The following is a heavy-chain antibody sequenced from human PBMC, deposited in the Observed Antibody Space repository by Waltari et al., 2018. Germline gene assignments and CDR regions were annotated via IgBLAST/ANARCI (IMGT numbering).Heavy chain of an antibody. CDR1: GGTFSSYA. V-gene: IGHV1-69*08. CDR3: ARDEMATITSRDY. Sequence: QVQLVQSGAEVKKPGSSVKVSCKASGGTFSSYAISWVRQAPGKGLEWMGRIIPSFGTENYAQKFQGRVTITADKSTSTAYMELSSLRSEDTAVYYCARDEMATITSRDYWGQGTLVTVSS. CDR2: IIPSFGTE. J-gene: IGHJ4*02. D-gene: IGHD5-12*01.